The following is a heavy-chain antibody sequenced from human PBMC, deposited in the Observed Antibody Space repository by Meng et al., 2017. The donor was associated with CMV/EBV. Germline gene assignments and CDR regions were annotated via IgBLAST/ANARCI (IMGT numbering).Heavy chain of an antibody. V-gene: IGHV3-21*01. Sequence: SGFNFSDYSLTVILTTTGKALTSISSITTPPHSISYAAYLKARFPISRDNDKNSLSLQMNSLRADDTAVYYCAREGTEERGYSYADYWGQGSLVTVSS. CDR3: AREGTEERGYSYADY. CDR2: ITTPPHSI. CDR1: GFNFSDYS. J-gene: IGHJ4*02. D-gene: IGHD5-18*01.